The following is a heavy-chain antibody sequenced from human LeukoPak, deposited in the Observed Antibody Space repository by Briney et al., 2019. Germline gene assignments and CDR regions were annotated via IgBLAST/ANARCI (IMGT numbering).Heavy chain of an antibody. CDR3: GLLRYFDWFPRANFDY. V-gene: IGHV1-69*06. Sequence: SVTVSCKASGGTFSSYAISWVRQAPGQGLEWMGGIIPIFGTANYAQKFQGRVTITADKSTSTAYMELSSLRSEDTAVYYCGLLRYFDWFPRANFDYWGQGTLVTVSS. CDR1: GGTFSSYA. J-gene: IGHJ4*02. D-gene: IGHD3-9*01. CDR2: IIPIFGTA.